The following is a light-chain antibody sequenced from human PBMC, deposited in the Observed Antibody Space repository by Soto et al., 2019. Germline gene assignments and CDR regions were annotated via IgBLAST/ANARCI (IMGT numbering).Light chain of an antibody. CDR1: SSDIGAYIY. V-gene: IGLV2-8*01. Sequence: QSALTQPPSASGSPGQSVTISCTGTSSDIGAYIYVSWYQQHPGKAPKLMISEVSRRPSGVPERFSGSKSGNTASLTVSGLQADDEAHYYCSSYAGNKLLFGGGTKVTVL. J-gene: IGLJ2*01. CDR3: SSYAGNKLL. CDR2: EVS.